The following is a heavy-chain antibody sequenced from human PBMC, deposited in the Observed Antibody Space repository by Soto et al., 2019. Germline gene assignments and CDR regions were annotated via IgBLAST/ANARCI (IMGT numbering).Heavy chain of an antibody. J-gene: IGHJ6*02. CDR1: GGTFSIYA. CDR3: AAVTGYSSSEVYGMDV. Sequence: SVKVSCKASGGTFSIYAISWVLQAPGQGLEWMGGIIPIFGTANYAQKFQGRVTITADESTSTAYMELSSLRSEDTAVYYCAAVTGYSSSEVYGMDVWGQGTTVTVSS. CDR2: IIPIFGTA. D-gene: IGHD6-13*01. V-gene: IGHV1-69*13.